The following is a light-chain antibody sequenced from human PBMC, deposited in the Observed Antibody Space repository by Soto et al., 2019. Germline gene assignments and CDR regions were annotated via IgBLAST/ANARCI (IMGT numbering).Light chain of an antibody. CDR3: QQYGSSLWT. Sequence: EIVMTQPPAALSVSPGEGATVSCRASQSVSSHLAWYQHKPGQAPRLLFYDASTRATGIPARFSGSGSGTEFTLTISSLQSEDFAVYYCQQYGSSLWTFGQGTKVDIK. CDR1: QSVSSH. J-gene: IGKJ1*01. CDR2: DAS. V-gene: IGKV3-15*01.